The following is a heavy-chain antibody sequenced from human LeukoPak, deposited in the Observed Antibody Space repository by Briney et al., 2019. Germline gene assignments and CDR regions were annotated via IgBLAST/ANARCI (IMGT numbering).Heavy chain of an antibody. CDR1: GGSISSSSYY. D-gene: IGHD3-22*01. Sequence: SETLSLTCTVSGGSISSSSYYWGWIRQPPGKGLEFIGSIYYSGSTHHNPSLRSRVTISVDTSKNQFSLKLSSVTAADTAVYYCARQYYYDSSGYYYYFDYWGQGTLVTVSS. V-gene: IGHV4-39*01. CDR2: IYYSGST. CDR3: ARQYYYDSSGYYYYFDY. J-gene: IGHJ4*02.